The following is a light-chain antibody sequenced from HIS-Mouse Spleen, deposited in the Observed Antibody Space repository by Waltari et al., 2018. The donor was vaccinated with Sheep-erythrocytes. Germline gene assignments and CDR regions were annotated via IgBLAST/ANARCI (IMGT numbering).Light chain of an antibody. J-gene: IGLJ2*01. CDR2: DVS. CDR1: SSDVGCYNY. CDR3: CSYAGSYTFVV. Sequence: QSALTQPRSVSGSPGQSVTISCTGTSSDVGCYNYVSWYQQPPGKAPQLMIYDVSKRPSGVPDRFSGSKSGNTASLTISGLQAEDEADYYCCSYAGSYTFVVFGGGTKLTVL. V-gene: IGLV2-11*01.